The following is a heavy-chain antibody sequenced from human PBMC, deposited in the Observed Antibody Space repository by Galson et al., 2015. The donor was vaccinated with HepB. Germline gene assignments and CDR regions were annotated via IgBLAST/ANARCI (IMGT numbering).Heavy chain of an antibody. J-gene: IGHJ1*01. CDR2: ISGSGGTT. D-gene: IGHD3-22*01. CDR3: AKDYYDSSGYYYWYFQH. Sequence: SLRLSCAASGFTFNNYAMNWVRQAPGKGLQWVATISGSGGTTYYADSVKGRFTISRDSSENTLYLQMNSLRAEDTAVYYCAKDYYDSSGYYYWYFQHWGQGTLVTVSS. CDR1: GFTFNNYA. V-gene: IGHV3-23*01.